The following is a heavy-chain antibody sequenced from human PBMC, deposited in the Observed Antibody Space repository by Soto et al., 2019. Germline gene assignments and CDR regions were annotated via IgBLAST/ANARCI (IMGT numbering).Heavy chain of an antibody. Sequence: QVQLVESGGGLVKPGGSLRLSCAASGFTFSDYYMSWIRQAPGKGLEWVSYISSSDSIYYADSVKGRFTISRDNAKNSLYLQMNSPRAEDTAVYYCARDLGYYDSSGYFDYWGQGTLVTVSS. CDR3: ARDLGYYDSSGYFDY. V-gene: IGHV3-11*01. D-gene: IGHD3-22*01. CDR2: ISSSDSI. CDR1: GFTFSDYY. J-gene: IGHJ4*02.